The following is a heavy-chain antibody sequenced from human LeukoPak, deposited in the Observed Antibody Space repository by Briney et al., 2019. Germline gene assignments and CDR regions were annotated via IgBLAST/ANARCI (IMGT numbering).Heavy chain of an antibody. CDR1: GFTFSTYS. CDR2: ISSSGSTV. CDR3: ARVLVTWYYFDS. Sequence: PGGSLRLSCAASGFTFSTYSMSWVRQAPGKGLEWLSYISSSGSTVHYSDSVKGRFTISRDNAKNSLYLQMNSLRAEDTAVYYCARVLVTWYYFDSWGQGILVTVSS. D-gene: IGHD2-21*02. J-gene: IGHJ4*02. V-gene: IGHV3-48*01.